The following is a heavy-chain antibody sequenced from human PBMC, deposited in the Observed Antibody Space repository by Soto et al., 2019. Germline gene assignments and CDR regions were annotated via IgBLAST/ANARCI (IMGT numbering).Heavy chain of an antibody. CDR1: GYTFTSYD. J-gene: IGHJ3*02. CDR3: ARGFGGAFDI. V-gene: IGHV1-8*01. D-gene: IGHD3-10*01. CDR2: MNPNSGNT. Sequence: XSVKVTCNASGYTFTSYDIDWVRQATGQGLEWMGWMNPNSGNTGYAQKFQGRVTMTRNTSISTAYMELSSLRSEDTAVYYCARGFGGAFDIWGQGTMVTVSS.